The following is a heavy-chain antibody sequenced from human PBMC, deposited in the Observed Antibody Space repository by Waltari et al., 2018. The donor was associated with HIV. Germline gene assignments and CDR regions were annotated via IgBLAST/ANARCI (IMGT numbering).Heavy chain of an antibody. V-gene: IGHV4-59*01. Sequence: QVQLQESGPGRVKPSEALSLTCNVPSDASKTDDLHWIRQPPGKELEWIGYISYSGSTKYGPSLKSRVTMSLVSSKNQFSLKLRSVTAADTAVYFCARGRRWLQFHGHYYFDYWGQGTLVTVSS. CDR3: ARGRRWLQFHGHYYFDY. CDR2: ISYSGST. D-gene: IGHD3-10*01. J-gene: IGHJ4*02. CDR1: SDASKTDD.